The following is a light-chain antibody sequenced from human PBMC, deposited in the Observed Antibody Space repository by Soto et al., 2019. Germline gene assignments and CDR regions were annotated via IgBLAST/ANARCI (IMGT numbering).Light chain of an antibody. Sequence: VLTQSPGTLSLSPGERATLSCGASQSVHSSYIAWYQQKPGQAPRLLVYGPSYRAAGIPDRFSGGGSGTEFTLTSSRLEPEDCAVYYCRYYGATALTFGGGTKVEI. CDR1: QSVHSSY. J-gene: IGKJ4*01. CDR3: RYYGATALT. CDR2: GPS. V-gene: IGKV3-20*01.